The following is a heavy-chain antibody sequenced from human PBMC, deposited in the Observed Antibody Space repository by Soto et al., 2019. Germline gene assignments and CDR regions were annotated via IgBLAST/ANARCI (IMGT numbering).Heavy chain of an antibody. J-gene: IGHJ6*02. V-gene: IGHV1-69*01. Sequence: QVQLVQSGAEVKKPGSSVKVSCKASGGTFSSYAISWVRQAPGQGLEWMGGIIPIFGTANYAQKFQGRVTITADESTSTAYMEPGSLRSEDTAVYYCARLGHCSSTSCYVYYYYGMDVWGQGTTVTVSS. D-gene: IGHD2-2*01. CDR2: IIPIFGTA. CDR1: GGTFSSYA. CDR3: ARLGHCSSTSCYVYYYYGMDV.